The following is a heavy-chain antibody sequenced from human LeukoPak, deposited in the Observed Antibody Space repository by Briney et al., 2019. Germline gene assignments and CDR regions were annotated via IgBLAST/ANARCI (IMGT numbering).Heavy chain of an antibody. CDR1: GFTVSSNY. D-gene: IGHD3-16*02. J-gene: IGHJ4*02. CDR3: ARSYLWGSYRYFDY. V-gene: IGHV3-66*01. CDR2: IYSGGST. Sequence: GGSLRLSCAASGFTVSSNYMSWVRQAPGKGLEWVSVIYSGGSTYYADSVKGRFTISRDNSKNTPYLQMNSLRAEDTAVYYCARSYLWGSYRYFDYWGQGTLVTVSS.